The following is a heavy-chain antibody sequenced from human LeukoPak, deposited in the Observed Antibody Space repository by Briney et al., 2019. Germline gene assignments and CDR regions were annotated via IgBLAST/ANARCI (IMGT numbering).Heavy chain of an antibody. V-gene: IGHV4-4*07. J-gene: IGHJ4*02. Sequence: SDTLSLTCTVSGGSISSYYWSWIRQPARKGLEWIGRVYTSGSTNYNTSLKSRVTMSVHTSKNQFSLKLSSVTAANTAVYYCAGAYVWGRYRYAGFDYWGQGTLVTVSS. CDR3: AGAYVWGRYRYAGFDY. CDR1: GGSISSYY. D-gene: IGHD3-16*02. CDR2: VYTSGST.